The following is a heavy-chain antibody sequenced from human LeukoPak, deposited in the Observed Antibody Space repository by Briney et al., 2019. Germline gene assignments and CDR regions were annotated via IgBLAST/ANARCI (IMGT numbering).Heavy chain of an antibody. J-gene: IGHJ4*02. D-gene: IGHD4-23*01. Sequence: PGGSLRLSCAASGFTFSSYSMNWVRQAPGKGLEWVSSISSSSSYIYYADSVKGRFTISRDNAKNSLYLQTNSLRAEDTAVYYCARESDYGGNSNDNFDYWGQGTLVTVSS. V-gene: IGHV3-21*01. CDR1: GFTFSSYS. CDR2: ISSSSSYI. CDR3: ARESDYGGNSNDNFDY.